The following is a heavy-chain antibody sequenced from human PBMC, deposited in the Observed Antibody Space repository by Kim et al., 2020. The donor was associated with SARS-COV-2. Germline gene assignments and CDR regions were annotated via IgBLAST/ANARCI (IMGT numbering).Heavy chain of an antibody. V-gene: IGHV1-69*13. CDR1: GGTFSSYA. CDR3: AREQRPVAGGYFDY. Sequence: SVKVSCKASGGTFSSYAISWVRQAPGQGLEWMGGIIPIFGTANYAQKFQGRVTITADESTSTAYMELSSLRSEDTAVYYCAREQRPVAGGYFDYWGQGTLVTVSS. CDR2: IIPIFGTA. D-gene: IGHD6-19*01. J-gene: IGHJ4*02.